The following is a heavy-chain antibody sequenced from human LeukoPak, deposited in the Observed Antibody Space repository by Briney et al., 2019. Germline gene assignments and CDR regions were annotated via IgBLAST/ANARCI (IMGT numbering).Heavy chain of an antibody. CDR3: ARAVGSGSYRGSGY. CDR2: ISYDGSNK. Sequence: GGSLRLSCAASGFTFSSYAMHWVRQAPGKGLEWVAVISYDGSNKYYADSVKGRFTISRDNSKNTLYLQMNSPRAEDTAVYYCARAVGSGSYRGSGYWGQGTLVTVSS. V-gene: IGHV3-30-3*01. D-gene: IGHD1-26*01. CDR1: GFTFSSYA. J-gene: IGHJ4*02.